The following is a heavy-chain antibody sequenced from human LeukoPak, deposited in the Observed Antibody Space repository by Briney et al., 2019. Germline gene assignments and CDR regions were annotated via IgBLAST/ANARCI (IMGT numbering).Heavy chain of an antibody. CDR1: LGSISSSAYY. D-gene: IGHD2-2*01. J-gene: IGHJ5*02. CDR2: IYFSVNT. Sequence: SETLSLTCSVSLGSISSSAYYCGWTRQPPGQGLGWIRSIYFSVNTYYNPSLKSPSPISIDTPKTHFSLRLISLSPADTGVYYCARDQLYCSSSSCRNLGWFDAWGQGTLVTVSS. CDR3: ARDQLYCSSSSCRNLGWFDA. V-gene: IGHV4-39*07.